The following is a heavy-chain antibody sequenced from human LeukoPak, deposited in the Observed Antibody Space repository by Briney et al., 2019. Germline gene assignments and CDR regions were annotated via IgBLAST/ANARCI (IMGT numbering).Heavy chain of an antibody. CDR2: ISSTSGYI. Sequence: GSLKLSCAASGFPFSSYSMKWVRPAPGKGLEWVSSISSTSGYIYYADSVKGRFTISRDNAKNSLYLQMNSLRAEDTAVYYCARDPTTYGSGSYYYYFDYWGQGTLVTVSS. V-gene: IGHV3-21*01. CDR3: ARDPTTYGSGSYYYYFDY. CDR1: GFPFSSYS. J-gene: IGHJ4*02. D-gene: IGHD3-10*01.